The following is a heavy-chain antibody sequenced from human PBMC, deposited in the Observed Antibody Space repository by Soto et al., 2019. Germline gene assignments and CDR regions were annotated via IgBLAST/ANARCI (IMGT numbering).Heavy chain of an antibody. CDR3: ARVGRFLEWLLYPNWFDP. V-gene: IGHV4-4*02. Sequence: QVQLQESGPGLVKPSGTLSLTCAVSGGSISSSNWWSWVRQPPGKGLEWIGEIYHSGSTNYNPSLKSRVTISVDKSKNQFTLKLSSVTAADTAVYYCARVGRFLEWLLYPNWFDPWGQGTLVTVSS. J-gene: IGHJ5*02. D-gene: IGHD3-3*01. CDR2: IYHSGST. CDR1: GGSISSSNW.